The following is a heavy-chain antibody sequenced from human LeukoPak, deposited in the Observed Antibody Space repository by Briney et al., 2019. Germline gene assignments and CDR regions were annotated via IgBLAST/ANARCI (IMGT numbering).Heavy chain of an antibody. V-gene: IGHV3-21*01. J-gene: IGHJ4*02. D-gene: IGHD6-19*01. CDR2: ISSSSSYI. Sequence: GGSLRLSCAASGFTFSSYSMNWVRQAPGKGLEWVSSISSSSSYIYCADSVKGRFTISRDNAKNSLYLQMNSLRAEDTAVYYCARGPIAVAGGKFDYWGQGTLVTVSS. CDR3: ARGPIAVAGGKFDY. CDR1: GFTFSSYS.